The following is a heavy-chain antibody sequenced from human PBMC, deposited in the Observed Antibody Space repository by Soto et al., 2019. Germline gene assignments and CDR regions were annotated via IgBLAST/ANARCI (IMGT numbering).Heavy chain of an antibody. D-gene: IGHD2-15*01. CDR2: IYSGGST. V-gene: IGHV3-66*01. CDR3: ARDRAYCSGGSCSYYYYYYYMDV. CDR1: GFTVSSNY. Sequence: GGSLRLSCAASGFTVSSNYMSWVRQAPGKGLEWVSVIYSGGSTYYADSVKGGFTISRDNSKNTLYLQMNSLRAEDTAVYYCARDRAYCSGGSCSYYYYYYYMDVWGKGTTVTVSS. J-gene: IGHJ6*03.